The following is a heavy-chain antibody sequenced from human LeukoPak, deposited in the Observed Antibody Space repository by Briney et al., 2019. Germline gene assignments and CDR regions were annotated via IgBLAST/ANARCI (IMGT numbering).Heavy chain of an antibody. J-gene: IGHJ5*02. CDR2: TYYVSKWFN. Sequence: SQTLSLTCAISGDSVSSKSATWNWIRQSPSRGLEWLGRTYYVSKWFNDYAVSVKSRITITPDTSKNQFSLQLNSVTPEDTAVYYCAREGWFGEPPSHWFDPWGQGTLVTVSS. CDR3: AREGWFGEPPSHWFDP. CDR1: GDSVSSKSAT. V-gene: IGHV6-1*01. D-gene: IGHD3-10*01.